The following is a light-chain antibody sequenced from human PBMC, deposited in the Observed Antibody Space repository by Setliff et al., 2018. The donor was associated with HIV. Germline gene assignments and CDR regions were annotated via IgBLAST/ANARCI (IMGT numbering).Light chain of an antibody. CDR1: NSDVGAYNY. J-gene: IGLJ1*01. CDR3: SANSTLFIYI. CDR2: EVS. V-gene: IGLV2-14*01. Sequence: QSALTQPASVSGSPGQSITISCTGTNSDVGAYNYVSWYQKHPGKAPNLAIYEVSNRPSGVSNRFSGSKSGNTASLTISGLQAEDEADYYCSANSTLFIYIFGTGTKVTV.